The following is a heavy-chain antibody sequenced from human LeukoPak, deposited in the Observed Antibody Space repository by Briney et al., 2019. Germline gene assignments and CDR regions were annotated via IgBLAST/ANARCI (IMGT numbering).Heavy chain of an antibody. CDR1: GFTFSSYW. D-gene: IGHD3-16*01. CDR2: IKQDGSEK. J-gene: IGHJ6*03. Sequence: GGSLRLSCAASGFTFSSYWMSWVRQAPGKGLEWVANIKQDGSEKYYVDSVKGRFTISRDNAKNSLYLQMNSLRAEDTAVYYCARDRGSLGFPHYYYYYMDVWGKGTTVTISS. CDR3: ARDRGSLGFPHYYYYYMDV. V-gene: IGHV3-7*01.